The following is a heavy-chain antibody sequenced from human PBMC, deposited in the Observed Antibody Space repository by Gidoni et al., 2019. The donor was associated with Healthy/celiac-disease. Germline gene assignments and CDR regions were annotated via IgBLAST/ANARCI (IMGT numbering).Heavy chain of an antibody. CDR3: TRDSFAISNFRAAGIYFDY. V-gene: IGHV3-49*04. D-gene: IGHD6-13*01. Sequence: EVQLVESGGGLVQPGRSLRLSCTASGFTFGDYAMSWVRQAPGKGLEWVGFIRSKAYGGTTEYAASVKGRFTISRDDSKSIAYLQMNSLKTEDTAVYYCTRDSFAISNFRAAGIYFDYWGQGTLVTVSS. CDR1: GFTFGDYA. CDR2: IRSKAYGGTT. J-gene: IGHJ4*02.